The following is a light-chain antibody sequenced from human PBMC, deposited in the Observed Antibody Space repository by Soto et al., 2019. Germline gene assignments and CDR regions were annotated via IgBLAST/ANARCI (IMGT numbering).Light chain of an antibody. CDR2: AAS. V-gene: IGKV3-15*01. CDR3: QQSNNWPPYT. Sequence: EIVMTQSPVTLSVSPGERATLSCRASQSVSSYLAWYQQKPGQAPRLLIYAASTRATGIPARFSGSGSGTEFTLTISSLQSEDFAVYYCQQSNNWPPYTFGQGTKLEIK. J-gene: IGKJ2*01. CDR1: QSVSSY.